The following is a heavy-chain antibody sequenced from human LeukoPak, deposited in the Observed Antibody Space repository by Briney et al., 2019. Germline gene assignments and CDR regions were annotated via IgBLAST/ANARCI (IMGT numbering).Heavy chain of an antibody. J-gene: IGHJ4*02. V-gene: IGHV1-69*13. CDR3: ARVLLDSSSWYSHFDY. CDR2: IIPIFGTA. Sequence: SVKVSCKASGGTFSSYAISWVRQAPGQGLEWMGGIIPIFGTANYAQKFQGRVTFTADESTSTAYMELSSLRSEDTAVYYCARVLLDSSSWYSHFDYWGQGTLVTVSS. D-gene: IGHD6-13*01. CDR1: GGTFSSYA.